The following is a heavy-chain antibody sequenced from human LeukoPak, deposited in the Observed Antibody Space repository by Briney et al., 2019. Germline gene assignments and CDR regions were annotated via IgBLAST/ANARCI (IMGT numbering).Heavy chain of an antibody. J-gene: IGHJ4*02. CDR2: IKQDGSEK. D-gene: IGHD2-2*01. CDR3: ARDQVVVVPAAMTETFDY. V-gene: IGHV3-7*01. CDR1: GLTFSSYW. Sequence: PGGSLRLSCAASGLTFSSYWMSWVRQAPGKGLEWVANIKQDGSEKYYVDSVKGRFTISRDNAKNSLYLQMNSLRAEDTAVYYCARDQVVVVPAAMTETFDYWGQGTLVTVSS.